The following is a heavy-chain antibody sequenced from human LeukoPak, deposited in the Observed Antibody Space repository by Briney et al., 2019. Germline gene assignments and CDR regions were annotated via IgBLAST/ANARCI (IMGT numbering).Heavy chain of an antibody. V-gene: IGHV3-49*04. Sequence: GGSLRLSCTASGFTFGDYAMSWVRQAPGKGLEWVGFIRSRAYGGTTEYAASVKGRFTISRDDSKTIAYLQMNSLKTEDTAVYYCTSQHGYWGQGTLVTVSS. J-gene: IGHJ4*02. CDR3: TSQHGY. CDR1: GFTFGDYA. CDR2: IRSRAYGGTT.